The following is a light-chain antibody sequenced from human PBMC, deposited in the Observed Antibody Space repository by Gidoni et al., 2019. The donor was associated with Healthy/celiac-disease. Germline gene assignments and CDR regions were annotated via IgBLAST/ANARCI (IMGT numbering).Light chain of an antibody. J-gene: IGKJ1*01. CDR3: QQYNSYPWT. CDR1: QSSSSW. V-gene: IGKV1-5*03. Sequence: DIQMTQSPSTLSASVGDRVTITCRASQSSSSWLAWYQQKPGKAPKPLIYKASSLERGVPSRFSGSGSGTECTLTISSLQPDDFATYYCQQYNSYPWTLXQXTKVEIK. CDR2: KAS.